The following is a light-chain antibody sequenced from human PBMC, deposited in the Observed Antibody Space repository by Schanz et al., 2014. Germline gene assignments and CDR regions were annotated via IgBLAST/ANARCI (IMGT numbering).Light chain of an antibody. V-gene: IGKV3-11*01. CDR3: QQYNSYSWT. CDR2: DAS. J-gene: IGKJ1*01. Sequence: EILLTQSPATLSLSPGERATLSCRASQSISTYLAWYQHKPGQGPRLLISDASNRATGTPARFSGSGSGTDFTLTISSLEPEDVATYYCQQYNSYSWTFGQGTKVEIK. CDR1: QSISTY.